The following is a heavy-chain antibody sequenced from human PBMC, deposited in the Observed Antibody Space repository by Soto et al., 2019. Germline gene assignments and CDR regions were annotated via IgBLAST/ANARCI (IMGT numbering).Heavy chain of an antibody. D-gene: IGHD2-2*01. J-gene: IGHJ6*03. CDR1: GFTFSSYG. Sequence: QVQLVESGGGVVQPGRSLRLSCAASGFTFSSYGMHWVRQAPGTGLEWVAAISYDGSNQSYADSVKGRFTISRDNSKNTVYLKMNSLRPEHTAVYYCAKEEYCSSTSCYALYYYYYYMDVWGKGTTVTVSS. CDR3: AKEEYCSSTSCYALYYYYYYMDV. CDR2: ISYDGSNQ. V-gene: IGHV3-30*18.